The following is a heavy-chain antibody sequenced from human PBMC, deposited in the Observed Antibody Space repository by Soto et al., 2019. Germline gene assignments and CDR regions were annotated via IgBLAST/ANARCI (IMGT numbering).Heavy chain of an antibody. V-gene: IGHV1-69*01. J-gene: IGHJ3*01. D-gene: IGHD3-10*01. CDR3: AGSFKYGSGTFDALDV. CDR1: GGTSSDYA. CDR2: FIPIFGTA. Sequence: QVLLVQSGTEVKKPGSSVKVSCQASGGTSSDYALTWVRQAPGQGLGWMGGFIPIFGTANYAQRFQGRVSITADESSSTAYMELSSLKSEDTAVYYCAGSFKYGSGTFDALDVWGHGTMVMVSS.